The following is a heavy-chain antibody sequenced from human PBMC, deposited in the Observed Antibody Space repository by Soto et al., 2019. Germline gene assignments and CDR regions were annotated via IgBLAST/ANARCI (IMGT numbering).Heavy chain of an antibody. V-gene: IGHV3-7*01. Sequence: ESGGGLVQPGGSLRVSCAASGFSFSNYWMTWVRQAPGKGLEWVANIKQDGSEKYYVDSVKGRFTISRDNAKNSLYLQMNSLRAEDTAVYYCARDYPAWTLPDYWGQGALVTVSS. CDR1: GFSFSNYW. CDR3: ARDYPAWTLPDY. CDR2: IKQDGSEK. J-gene: IGHJ4*02. D-gene: IGHD5-12*01.